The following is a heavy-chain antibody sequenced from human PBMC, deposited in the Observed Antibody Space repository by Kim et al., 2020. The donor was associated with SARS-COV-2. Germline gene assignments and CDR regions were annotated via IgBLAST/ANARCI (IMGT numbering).Heavy chain of an antibody. CDR2: IYYSGST. V-gene: IGHV4-59*08. Sequence: SETLSLTCTVSGGSISSYYWSWIRQPPGKGLEWIGYIYYSGSTNYNPSLKSRVTISVDTSKNQFSLKLSSVTAADTAVYYCARLGISDYYFDYWGQGTL. J-gene: IGHJ4*02. D-gene: IGHD1-20*01. CDR3: ARLGISDYYFDY. CDR1: GGSISSYY.